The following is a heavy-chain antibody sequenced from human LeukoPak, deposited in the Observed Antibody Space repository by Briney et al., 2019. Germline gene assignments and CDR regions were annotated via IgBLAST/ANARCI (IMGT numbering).Heavy chain of an antibody. CDR3: AGPSGSVTIFGVVDYFDY. D-gene: IGHD3-3*01. J-gene: IGHJ4*02. Sequence: PGRSLRLSCVVSGFTFNNYGMHWVRQAPGKGLDWVASIAYDGSNENYAESVKGRFTISRDNSKNTLYMQMNSLRAEDTAVYYCAGPSGSVTIFGVVDYFDYWGQGSLVTVSS. CDR1: GFTFNNYG. V-gene: IGHV3-30*04. CDR2: IAYDGSNE.